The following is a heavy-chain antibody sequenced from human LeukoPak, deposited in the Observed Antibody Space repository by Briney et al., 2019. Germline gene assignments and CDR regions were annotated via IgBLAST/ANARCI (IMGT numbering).Heavy chain of an antibody. CDR3: AREGGTIEIGEFDY. Sequence: PGGSLRLSCAATGLTFTFSTSGLHWVRQAPGKGLECVAFIQYDGSEKYYADSVKGRCTTSRDNSKNTVYLQMNSLTGEDTAIYYCAREGGTIEIGEFDYWGQGTLVTVSS. CDR1: GLTFTFSTSG. D-gene: IGHD3-16*02. CDR2: IQYDGSEK. V-gene: IGHV3-30*02. J-gene: IGHJ4*02.